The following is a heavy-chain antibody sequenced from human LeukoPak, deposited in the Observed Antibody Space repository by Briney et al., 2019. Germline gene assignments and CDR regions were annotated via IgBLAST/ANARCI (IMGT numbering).Heavy chain of an antibody. CDR3: VKDLRLDLHLDTFHI. V-gene: IGHV3-9*01. J-gene: IGHJ3*02. Sequence: PGRSLRLSCAASGFNLDDYAMHWVRQAPGKGLEWVSSISWDSGSSVYVDSVKGRFTISRDNAKDSLYLQMDSLTPGDSALYYCVKDLRLDLHLDTFHIWGRGTRVTVSS. CDR2: ISWDSGSS. D-gene: IGHD1-1*01. CDR1: GFNLDDYA.